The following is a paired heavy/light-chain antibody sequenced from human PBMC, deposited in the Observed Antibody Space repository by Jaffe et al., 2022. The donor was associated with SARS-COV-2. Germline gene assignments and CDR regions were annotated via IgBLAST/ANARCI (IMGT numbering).Light chain of an antibody. V-gene: IGLV3-25*03. CDR1: ALPKQY. J-gene: IGLJ2*01. CDR3: QSADSSGTYGNVV. Sequence: SYELTQPPSVSVSPGQTARITCSGDALPKQYAYWYQQKPGQAPVLVIYKDSERPSGIPERFSGSSSGTTVTLTISGVQAEDEADYYCQSADSSGTYGNVVFGGGTKLTVL. CDR2: KDS.
Heavy chain of an antibody. V-gene: IGHV1-69*01. Sequence: QVQLVQSGAEVKKPGSSVKVSCKASGGTFSSYAISWVRQAPGQGLEWMGGIIPIFGTANYAQKFQGRVTITADESTSTAYMELSSLRSEDTAVYYCARSYPVEMATSALPGELNAFDIWGQGTMVTVSS. CDR1: GGTFSSYA. CDR2: IIPIFGTA. CDR3: ARSYPVEMATSALPGELNAFDI. J-gene: IGHJ3*02. D-gene: IGHD5-12*01.